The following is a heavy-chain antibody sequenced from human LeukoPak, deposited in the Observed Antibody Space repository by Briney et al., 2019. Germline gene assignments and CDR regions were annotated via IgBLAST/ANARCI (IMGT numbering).Heavy chain of an antibody. J-gene: IGHJ4*02. Sequence: GGSLRLSCAASGFXFSSYSINWVRQAPGKGLEWVSSISSSSSYIYYADSVKGRFTISRDNAKNSLYLQMNSLRAEDTAVYYCAREEYDILTDSSYFDYWGQGNLVTVSS. CDR3: AREEYDILTDSSYFDY. D-gene: IGHD3-9*01. CDR1: GFXFSSYS. CDR2: ISSSSSYI. V-gene: IGHV3-21*01.